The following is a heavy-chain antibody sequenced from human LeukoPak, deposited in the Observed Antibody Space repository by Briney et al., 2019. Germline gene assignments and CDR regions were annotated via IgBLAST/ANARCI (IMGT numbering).Heavy chain of an antibody. CDR1: GFTFSNTW. CDR2: ISYDGSNK. V-gene: IGHV3-30*18. J-gene: IGHJ4*02. Sequence: TGGSLRLSCAASGFTFSNTWMNWVRQAPGKGLEWVAVISYDGSNKYYADSAKGRFTISRDNSKNTLYLQMNSLRAEDTAVYYCAKSPGYWGQGTLVTVSS. CDR3: AKSPGY.